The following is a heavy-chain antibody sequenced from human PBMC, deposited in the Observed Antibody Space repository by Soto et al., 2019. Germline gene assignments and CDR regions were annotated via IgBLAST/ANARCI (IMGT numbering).Heavy chain of an antibody. CDR2: ISGSGGST. D-gene: IGHD6-19*01. J-gene: IGHJ3*02. V-gene: IGHV3-23*01. CDR3: AKVTLEQWLVPDAFDI. Sequence: GGSLRLSCAASGFTFSSYAMSWVRQAPGKGLEWVSAISGSGGSTYYADSVKGRFTISRDNSKNTLYLQMNSLRAEDTAVYYCAKVTLEQWLVPDAFDIWGQGTMVTVSS. CDR1: GFTFSSYA.